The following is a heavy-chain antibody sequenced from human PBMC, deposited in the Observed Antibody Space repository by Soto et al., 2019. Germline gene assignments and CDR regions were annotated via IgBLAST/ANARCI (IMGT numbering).Heavy chain of an antibody. V-gene: IGHV1-46*01. CDR2: INPSGGST. Sequence: ASVKVSFKASGYTFTSYYMHWVRQAPGQGLEWMGIINPSGGSTSYAQKFQGRVTMTRDTSTSTVYMELSSLRSEDTAVYYFARWAYSSSLGYYYYGMDVWGQGTTVTVSS. D-gene: IGHD6-6*01. CDR1: GYTFTSYY. J-gene: IGHJ6*02. CDR3: ARWAYSSSLGYYYYGMDV.